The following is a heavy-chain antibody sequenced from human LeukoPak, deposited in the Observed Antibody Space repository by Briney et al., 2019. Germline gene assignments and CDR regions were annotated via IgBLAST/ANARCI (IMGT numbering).Heavy chain of an antibody. CDR1: GGSVRNSDSY. CDR2: IYYSGST. CDR3: ARHKIWDSYGGLFAY. J-gene: IGHJ4*02. V-gene: IGHV4-39*01. Sequence: SETLSLTCTVSGGSVRNSDSYWGWSRQPPAKRPQWIASIYYSGSTYYNSSLKSRVTISVDTHNNHFYLNVSSVTAADITMYYCARHKIWDSYGGLFAYWGQGTMVTVSS. D-gene: IGHD4-23*01.